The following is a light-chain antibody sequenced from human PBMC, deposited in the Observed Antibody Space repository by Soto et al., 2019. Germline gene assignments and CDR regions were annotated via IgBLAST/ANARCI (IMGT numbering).Light chain of an antibody. J-gene: IGKJ5*01. V-gene: IGKV3D-11*01. CDR2: DVS. CDR3: QQRHMWPIT. Sequence: VMTPSPAALSVSPVERATLSCRAGQGVTTNFAWYQQKSGQSPRLLIYDVSIRATGIPPRFSGSGSGTDFTLTISSLEPEDSAVYYCQQRHMWPITFGQGTRLEIK. CDR1: QGVTTN.